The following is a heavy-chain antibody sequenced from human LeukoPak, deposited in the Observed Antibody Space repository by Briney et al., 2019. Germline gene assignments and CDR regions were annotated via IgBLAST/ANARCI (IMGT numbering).Heavy chain of an antibody. CDR1: GFTFSSYS. Sequence: GGSLRLSCAASGFTFSSYSMNWVRQAPGKGLEWVSSISSSSSYIYYADSVKGRFTISRDNAKNSLYLQMNSLRAEDTAVYYCARVIVGAYYYYYYMDVWGKGTTVTVSS. D-gene: IGHD1-26*01. CDR3: ARVIVGAYYYYYYMDV. V-gene: IGHV3-21*01. J-gene: IGHJ6*03. CDR2: ISSSSSYI.